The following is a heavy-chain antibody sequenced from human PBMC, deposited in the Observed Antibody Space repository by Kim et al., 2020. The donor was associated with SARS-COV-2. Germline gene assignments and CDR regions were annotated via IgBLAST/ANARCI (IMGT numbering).Heavy chain of an antibody. CDR1: GGSVSSGSYY. J-gene: IGHJ5*02. V-gene: IGHV4-61*01. Sequence: SETLSLTCTVSGGSVSSGSYYWSWIRQPPGKGLEWIGYIYYSGSTNYNPSLKSRVTISVDTSKNQFSLKLSSVTAADTAVYYCAREWECWGQQLLYGNWFDPWGQGTLVTVSS. D-gene: IGHD6-13*01. CDR2: IYYSGST. CDR3: AREWECWGQQLLYGNWFDP.